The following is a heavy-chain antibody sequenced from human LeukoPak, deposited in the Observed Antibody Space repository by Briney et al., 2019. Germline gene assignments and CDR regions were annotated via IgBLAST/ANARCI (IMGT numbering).Heavy chain of an antibody. CDR2: ISYDGSSK. V-gene: IGHV3-30*18. CDR1: GFTFSSYG. D-gene: IGHD6-13*01. CDR3: AKDLIAAAGNPYYYGMDV. J-gene: IGHJ6*02. Sequence: GRSLRLSCAASGFTFSSYGMHWVRQAPAKGLEWVAVISYDGSSKYYADSVKGRCTISRDNSKNTLYLQMNSLRAEDTAVYYCAKDLIAAAGNPYYYGMDVWGQGTTVTVSS.